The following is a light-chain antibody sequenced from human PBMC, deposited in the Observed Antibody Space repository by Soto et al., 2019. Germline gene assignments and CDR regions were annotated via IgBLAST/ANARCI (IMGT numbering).Light chain of an antibody. CDR2: DVS. V-gene: IGLV2-14*01. Sequence: QSLLTQPASVSGSPGQSITISCTGTSSDVGGYNYVSWYQQHPSKAPKLMIYDVSNRPSGVSNRFSGSKSGNTASLTISGLQAEDEADYYCSSYTSSSTLGYVFGTGTKVTVL. CDR1: SSDVGGYNY. CDR3: SSYTSSSTLGYV. J-gene: IGLJ1*01.